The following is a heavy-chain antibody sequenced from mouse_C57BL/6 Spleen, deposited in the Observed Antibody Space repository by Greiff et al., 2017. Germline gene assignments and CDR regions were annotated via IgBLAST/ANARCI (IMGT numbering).Heavy chain of an antibody. CDR3: ATVYYYGSSYGWYFDV. D-gene: IGHD1-1*01. CDR2: IYPGSGST. J-gene: IGHJ1*03. CDR1: GYTFTSYW. V-gene: IGHV1-55*01. Sequence: VQLQQPGAELVKPGASVQMSCKASGYTFTSYWITWVKQRPGQGLEWIGDIYPGSGSTNYNEKFKSKATLTVDTSSSTAYMQLSSLTSEDSAVYYCATVYYYGSSYGWYFDVWGTGTTVTVSS.